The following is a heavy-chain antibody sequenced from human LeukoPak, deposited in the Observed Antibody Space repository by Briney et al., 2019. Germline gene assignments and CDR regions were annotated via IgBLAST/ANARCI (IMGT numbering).Heavy chain of an antibody. V-gene: IGHV3-30*02. CDR1: GFTFNSNG. Sequence: GGSLRLSCAASGFTFNSNGMHWVRQAPGKGLEWVAFIRYDGNTKYYADSVKGRFTISRDNSQNTLYLQMNSLRAEDTAVYYCAKTRTNYYDSSGYSYYFDYWGQGTLVTVSS. J-gene: IGHJ4*02. CDR3: AKTRTNYYDSSGYSYYFDY. D-gene: IGHD3-22*01. CDR2: IRYDGNTK.